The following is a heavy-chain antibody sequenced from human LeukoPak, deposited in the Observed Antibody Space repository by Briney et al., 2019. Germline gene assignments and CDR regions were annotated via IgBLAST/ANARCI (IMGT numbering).Heavy chain of an antibody. J-gene: IGHJ4*02. CDR1: GFTFSDYY. D-gene: IGHD3-22*01. CDR2: IDGSSRYL. CDR3: VRAYSRGYSDDFDY. V-gene: IGHV3-11*01. Sequence: PGGSLRLSCAASGFTFSDYYMSWMRQAPGKGLEWVSYIDGSSRYLYYADSVKGRFTISRDNAENSLFLQMNSLRDEDTAVYYCVRAYSRGYSDDFDYWGQGTLVTVSS.